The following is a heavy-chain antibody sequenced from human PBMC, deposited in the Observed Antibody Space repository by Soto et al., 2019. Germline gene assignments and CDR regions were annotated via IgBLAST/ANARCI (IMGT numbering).Heavy chain of an antibody. Sequence: SVKVSCKASGGTFSSYAISWVRQAPGQGLEWMGGIIPIFGTANYAQKFQGRVTITADESTSTAYMELSSLRSEDTAVYYCARDRDSSGTFDYWGQGTLVTVSS. J-gene: IGHJ4*02. D-gene: IGHD3-22*01. CDR1: GGTFSSYA. CDR2: IIPIFGTA. CDR3: ARDRDSSGTFDY. V-gene: IGHV1-69*13.